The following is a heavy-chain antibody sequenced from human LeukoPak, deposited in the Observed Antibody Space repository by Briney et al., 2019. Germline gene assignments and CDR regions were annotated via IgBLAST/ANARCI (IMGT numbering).Heavy chain of an antibody. D-gene: IGHD3-22*01. CDR3: AKFHDSSGYYLH. Sequence: GGSLRLSCAASGFTFNNYAMSWVRQAPGKGLEWVSTASGSGDTRYYADSVKGRFTISRDNSKNTLYLQMNSLRAEDTAVYYCAKFHDSSGYYLHWGQGTLVTVSS. J-gene: IGHJ4*02. V-gene: IGHV3-23*01. CDR1: GFTFNNYA. CDR2: ASGSGDTR.